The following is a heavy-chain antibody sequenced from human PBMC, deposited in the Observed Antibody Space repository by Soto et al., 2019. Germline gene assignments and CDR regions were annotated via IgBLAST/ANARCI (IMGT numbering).Heavy chain of an antibody. Sequence: QITLKESGPTLVKPTQTLTLTCTFSGFSCSTSGVAVGWIRQPPGKALEWLALIYWDDEKRYSPSLKSRLTNTKDTSKDQVVLTMTNMDPVDTATYYCAHGRGRIAVPDTRAFDIWGQGTMVTVSS. J-gene: IGHJ3*02. CDR3: AHGRGRIAVPDTRAFDI. CDR1: GFSCSTSGVA. D-gene: IGHD6-19*01. CDR2: IYWDDEK. V-gene: IGHV2-5*02.